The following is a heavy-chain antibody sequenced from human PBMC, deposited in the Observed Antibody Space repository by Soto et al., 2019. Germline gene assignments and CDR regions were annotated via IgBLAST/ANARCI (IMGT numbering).Heavy chain of an antibody. CDR2: IIRVLNIA. J-gene: IGHJ6*03. CDR1: GGTFSTYT. D-gene: IGHD2-2*01. CDR3: ARDGDIAIVSAAHDYNYYCMDV. Sequence: QVQLVQSGAEVKMPGSSVNVSCKASGGTFSTYTFSWVRQAPGQGLEWMGRIIRVLNIAKNAQEVQGRVTITADKSTSTAYMELSSLRSEDTGVYYCARDGDIAIVSAAHDYNYYCMDVWGKGTTVTVSS. V-gene: IGHV1-69*08.